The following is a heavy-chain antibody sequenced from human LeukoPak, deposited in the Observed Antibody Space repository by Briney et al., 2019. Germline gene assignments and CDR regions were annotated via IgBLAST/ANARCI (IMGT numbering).Heavy chain of an antibody. CDR3: ARAHYDILTGANWFDP. Sequence: PSETLSLTCTVSGYSISSGYYWGWIRQPPGKGLEWIGSIYHSGSTNYNPSLKSRVTISVDTSKNQFSLKLSSVTAADTAVYYCARAHYDILTGANWFDPWGQGTLVTVSS. V-gene: IGHV4-38-2*02. CDR2: IYHSGST. D-gene: IGHD3-9*01. J-gene: IGHJ5*02. CDR1: GYSISSGYY.